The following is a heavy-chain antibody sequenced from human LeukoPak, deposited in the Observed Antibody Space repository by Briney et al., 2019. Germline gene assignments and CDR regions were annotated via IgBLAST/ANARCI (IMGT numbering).Heavy chain of an antibody. CDR1: GFTFSSYS. J-gene: IGHJ4*02. CDR3: ARVQKNYYDSSGYYYRSLDY. Sequence: PGGSLSLLCAASGFTFSSYSMNGVRQAPGEGREWLSSISCSSSYIYYADSVKGRFTISRDNAKNSLYLQMNSLRAEDTAVYYCARVQKNYYDSSGYYYRSLDYWGQGTLVTVSS. CDR2: ISCSSSYI. V-gene: IGHV3-21*01. D-gene: IGHD3-22*01.